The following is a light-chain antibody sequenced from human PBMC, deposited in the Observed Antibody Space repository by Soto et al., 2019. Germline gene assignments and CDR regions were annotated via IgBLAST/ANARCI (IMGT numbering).Light chain of an antibody. Sequence: QSALTQPASVSGSPGQSITISCTGTSSDVGGYNYVSWYQQQPGKAPKLMIYEVSNRPSGVSNRFSGSKSGNTASLTISGLQAEDEADYSCTSYTRSSTRVFGGGTKLTVL. CDR2: EVS. J-gene: IGLJ3*02. V-gene: IGLV2-14*01. CDR3: TSYTRSSTRV. CDR1: SSDVGGYNY.